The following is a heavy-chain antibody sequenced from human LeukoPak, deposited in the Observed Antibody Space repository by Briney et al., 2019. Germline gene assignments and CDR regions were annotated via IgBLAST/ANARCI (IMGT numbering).Heavy chain of an antibody. V-gene: IGHV4-59*08. CDR3: ARTVALSPVGYFDY. J-gene: IGHJ4*02. CDR2: IYYSGST. Sequence: SETLSLTCTVSGGSISSYYWSWIRQPPGKGLEWIGYIYYSGSTNYNPSLKSRVTISVDTSKIQFSLKLSSVTAADTAVYYCARTVALSPVGYFDYWGQGTLVTVSS. D-gene: IGHD6-19*01. CDR1: GGSISSYY.